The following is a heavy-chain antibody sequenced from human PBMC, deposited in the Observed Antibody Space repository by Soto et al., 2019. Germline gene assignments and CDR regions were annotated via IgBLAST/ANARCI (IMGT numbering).Heavy chain of an antibody. V-gene: IGHV1-69*04. D-gene: IGHD6-19*01. CDR2: IIPIHGIA. CDR3: AREGRGWYVVY. CDR1: GGTFSSYT. Sequence: SVKVSCKASGGTFSSYTISWVRQAPGQGLEWMGRIIPIHGIANYAQKFQGRVTITADTSTSTAYMELRSLRSDDTAVYYCAREGRGWYVVYWGQGTLVTVSS. J-gene: IGHJ4*02.